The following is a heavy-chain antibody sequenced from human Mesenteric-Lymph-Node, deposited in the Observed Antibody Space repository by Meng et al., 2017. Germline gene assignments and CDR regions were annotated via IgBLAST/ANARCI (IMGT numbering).Heavy chain of an antibody. Sequence: GESLKISCAASGFAFSSYALHWVRRAPGKGLEWVAVIWYDGSNKYYADSVKGRFTISRDNSKNTLYLQMNSLRAEDTAVYYCARDMRAAAFDYWGQGTLVTVSS. J-gene: IGHJ4*02. D-gene: IGHD6-13*01. CDR2: IWYDGSNK. V-gene: IGHV3-33*08. CDR1: GFAFSSYA. CDR3: ARDMRAAAFDY.